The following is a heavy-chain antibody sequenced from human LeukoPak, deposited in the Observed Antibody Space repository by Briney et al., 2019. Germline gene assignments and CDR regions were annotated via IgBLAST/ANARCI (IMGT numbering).Heavy chain of an antibody. CDR2: IKQDGSEK. V-gene: IGHV3-7*04. CDR3: ARTNYAYASGNYYALDY. CDR1: GFTFSSYW. D-gene: IGHD3-10*01. J-gene: IGHJ4*02. Sequence: PGGSLRLSCAASGFTFSSYWMSWVRQAPGKGLEWVANIKQDGSEKYYVDSVKGRFTISRDNAKNSLYLQMNSLRAEDTAVYYCARTNYAYASGNYYALDYWGQGTLVTVPS.